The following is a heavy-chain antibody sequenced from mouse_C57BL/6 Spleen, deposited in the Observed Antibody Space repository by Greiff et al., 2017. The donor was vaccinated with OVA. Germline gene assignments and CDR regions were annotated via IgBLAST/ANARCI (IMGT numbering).Heavy chain of an antibody. D-gene: IGHD1-1*01. CDR3: AGYYYGSSGDWYFDV. CDR2: IDPSDSET. J-gene: IGHJ1*03. Sequence: QVQLQQPGAELVRPGSSVKLSCKASGYTFTSYWMHWVKQRPIQGLEWIGNIDPSDSETHYNQKFKDKATLTVDKSSSTAYMQLSSLTSEDSAVYYGAGYYYGSSGDWYFDVWGTGTTVTVSS. CDR1: GYTFTSYW. V-gene: IGHV1-52*01.